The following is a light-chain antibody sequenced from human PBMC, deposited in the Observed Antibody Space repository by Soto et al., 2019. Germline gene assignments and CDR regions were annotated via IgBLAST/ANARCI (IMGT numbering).Light chain of an antibody. CDR2: EVS. CDR3: SSYAGSNNVVV. J-gene: IGLJ2*01. V-gene: IGLV2-8*01. Sequence: QSALTQPPSASGSPGQSVTISCTGTSSDVCGYNYVSWYQQHPGKAPKLMIYEVSKRPSGVPDRFSGSKSGNTASLTVSGLQAEDEADYYCSSYAGSNNVVVFGGGTKLTVL. CDR1: SSDVCGYNY.